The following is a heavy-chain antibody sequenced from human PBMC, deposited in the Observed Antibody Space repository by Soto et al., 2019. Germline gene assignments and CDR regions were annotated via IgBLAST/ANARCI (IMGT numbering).Heavy chain of an antibody. CDR1: RFTFSSYG. V-gene: IGHV3-33*01. D-gene: IGHD6-13*01. CDR3: ARGSIPGSSWGRGYYFDY. CDR2: IWYDGSNK. J-gene: IGHJ4*02. Sequence: GGSLRLSCAASRFTFSSYGMYWVRQAPGKGLEWVAVIWYDGSNKYYADSVKGRFTISRDNSKNTLYLQMNSLRVEDTAVYYCARGSIPGSSWGRGYYFDYWGQGTLVTVSS.